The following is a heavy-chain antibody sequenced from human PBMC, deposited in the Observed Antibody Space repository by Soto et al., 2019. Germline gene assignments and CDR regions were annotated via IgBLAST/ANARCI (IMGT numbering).Heavy chain of an antibody. J-gene: IGHJ4*02. Sequence: EVQLVESGGGLVQPGRSLRLSCAASGFTFDDYAMHWVRQAPGKGLEWVSGISWNSGSIGYADSVKGRFTISRDNAKNSLYLQMNSLRAEDTALYYCAKDFRDFWSGRVHFDYWGQGTLVTVSS. CDR3: AKDFRDFWSGRVHFDY. D-gene: IGHD3-3*01. V-gene: IGHV3-9*01. CDR1: GFTFDDYA. CDR2: ISWNSGSI.